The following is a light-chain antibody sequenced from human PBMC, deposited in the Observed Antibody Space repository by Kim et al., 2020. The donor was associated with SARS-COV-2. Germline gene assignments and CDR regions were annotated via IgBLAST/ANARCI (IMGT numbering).Light chain of an antibody. CDR3: QSYDSSSWV. J-gene: IGLJ3*02. CDR2: EDN. Sequence: GETVTSSCTRSSGSIASNYVQWYQQRPGSAPTTVIYEDNQRPSGVPDRFSGSINSSSNSASLTISGLKTEDEADYYCQSYDSSSWVFGGGTQLTVL. V-gene: IGLV6-57*03. CDR1: SGSIASNY.